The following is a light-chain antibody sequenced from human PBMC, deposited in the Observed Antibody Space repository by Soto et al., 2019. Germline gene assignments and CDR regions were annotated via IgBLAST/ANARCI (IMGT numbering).Light chain of an antibody. CDR3: QHYNSYGT. CDR2: HAA. J-gene: IGKJ1*01. CDR1: QSIDRW. Sequence: DIQMTQSPSTLSGSVGDRVTITCRASQSIDRWVAWYQQNPGKAPKLLIYHAASLETGVPSRLSGSGSGTEFTLTISSLQPDDFATYYCQHYNSYGTFGQGTKVDIK. V-gene: IGKV1-5*01.